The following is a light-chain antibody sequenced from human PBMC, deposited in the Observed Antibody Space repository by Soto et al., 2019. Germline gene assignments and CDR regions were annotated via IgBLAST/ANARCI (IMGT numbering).Light chain of an antibody. J-gene: IGLJ2*01. CDR3: CSYGGSVV. V-gene: IGLV2-11*01. CDR1: SSDIGGYNF. Sequence: QSALTQPRSVSGSPGQSVTISCTGTSSDIGGYNFVSWYQQHPGKAPKLIIYDVSKRPSGVPDRFSASKSGNTASLTISGLQAEDEADYYCCSYGGSVVVGGGTKLTVL. CDR2: DVS.